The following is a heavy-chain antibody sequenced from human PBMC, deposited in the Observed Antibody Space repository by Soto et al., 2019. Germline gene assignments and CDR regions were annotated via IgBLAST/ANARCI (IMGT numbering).Heavy chain of an antibody. V-gene: IGHV1-3*04. D-gene: IGHD1-1*01. CDR3: ARGEIDNGLNWIDP. J-gene: IGHJ5*02. CDR1: GYTFTNFA. Sequence: ASVKVSCKASGYTFTNFAVHWVRQAPGQRLEWVGWINIVNGHTKYSQEFQGRVTINRDTSASTAYMDLSSLRSEDTAIYYCARGEIDNGLNWIDPWGQGTLVTVSS. CDR2: INIVNGHT.